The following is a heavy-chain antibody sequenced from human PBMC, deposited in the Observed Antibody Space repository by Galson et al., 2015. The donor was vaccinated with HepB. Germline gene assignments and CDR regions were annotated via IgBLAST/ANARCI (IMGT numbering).Heavy chain of an antibody. D-gene: IGHD2-2*01. V-gene: IGHV3-23*01. CDR2: ISGSGGRT. J-gene: IGHJ1*01. CDR3: AKGAVVAPAASAEYFHH. Sequence: SLRLSCAASGFTFNSYAMNWVRQAPGKGLEWVSAISGSGGRTYYVDSVRGRFTISRDNSNNTLYLQMNSLRVEDTAVYYCAKGAVVAPAASAEYFHHWARAPWLPSPQ. CDR1: GFTFNSYA.